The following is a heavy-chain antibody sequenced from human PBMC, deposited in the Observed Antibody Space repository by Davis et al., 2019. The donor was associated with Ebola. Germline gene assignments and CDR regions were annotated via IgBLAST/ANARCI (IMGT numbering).Heavy chain of an antibody. CDR2: IYYSGST. J-gene: IGHJ4*02. Sequence: SETLSLTCTVSGGSISSYYWSWIRQPPGKGLEWIGYIYYSGSTYYNPSLKSRVTISVDTSKNQFSLKLSSVTAADTAVYYCARAAGLLFYDYWGQGTLVTVSS. V-gene: IGHV4-59*12. CDR1: GGSISSYY. CDR3: ARAAGLLFYDY. D-gene: IGHD3-3*01.